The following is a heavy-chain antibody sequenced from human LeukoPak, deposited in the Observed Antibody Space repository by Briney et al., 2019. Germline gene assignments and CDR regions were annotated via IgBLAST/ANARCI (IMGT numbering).Heavy chain of an antibody. D-gene: IGHD6-13*01. Sequence: GSLRLSCAASGFTFSSYAMSWVRQPPGKGLEWIGEINHSGSTNYNPSLKSRVTISVDTSKNQFSLKLSSVTAADTAVYYCARGDGAAAGKGLDYWGQGTLVTVSS. CDR1: GFTFSSYA. V-gene: IGHV4-34*01. J-gene: IGHJ4*02. CDR3: ARGDGAAAGKGLDY. CDR2: INHSGST.